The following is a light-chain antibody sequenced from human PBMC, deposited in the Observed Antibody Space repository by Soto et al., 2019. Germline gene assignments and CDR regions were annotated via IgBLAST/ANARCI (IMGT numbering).Light chain of an antibody. Sequence: QSALTQPASVSGSPGQSITISCTGSSSDVGGYNYVAWYQQHPGKAPKLILYHVNKRPSGVPDRFSGSKSGNTASLTISGLQAEDEADYFCSSYAGSYTYVFATGTKVT. J-gene: IGLJ1*01. CDR3: SSYAGSYTYV. CDR1: SSDVGGYNY. V-gene: IGLV2-11*01. CDR2: HVN.